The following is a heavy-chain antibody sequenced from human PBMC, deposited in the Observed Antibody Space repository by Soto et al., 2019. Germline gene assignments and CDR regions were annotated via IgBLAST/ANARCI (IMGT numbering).Heavy chain of an antibody. CDR3: ARWSRSAPVSF. CDR1: GFTFSSYA. Sequence: GGSLRLSCAASGFTFSSYAMHWVRQAPGKGLEWVAVISYDGSNKYYADSVKGRFTISRDNAKSSLYLQMDSLRVEDTAVYYCARWSRSAPVSFWGQGTLVTVSS. V-gene: IGHV3-30-3*01. J-gene: IGHJ4*02. D-gene: IGHD3-3*01. CDR2: ISYDGSNK.